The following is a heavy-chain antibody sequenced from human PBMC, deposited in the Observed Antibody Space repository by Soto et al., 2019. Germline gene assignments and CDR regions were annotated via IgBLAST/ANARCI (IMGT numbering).Heavy chain of an antibody. D-gene: IGHD4-17*01. CDR2: VSQDGTA. V-gene: IGHV3-23*01. Sequence: VQLLESGGGLAQPGGSLRLSCAASGFTFSTYTMSWVRQAPGRGPACVAGVSQDGTAHYADSVKGRFTISRDNSRDTVYLQLISQRGEDTAVYYCAKDMQPDGVWYCDYWGQGTLVTVSS. J-gene: IGHJ4*02. CDR1: GFTFSTYT. CDR3: AKDMQPDGVWYCDY.